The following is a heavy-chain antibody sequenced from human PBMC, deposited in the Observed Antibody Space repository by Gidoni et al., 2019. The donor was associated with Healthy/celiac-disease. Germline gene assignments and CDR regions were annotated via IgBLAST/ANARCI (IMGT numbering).Heavy chain of an antibody. CDR1: GYTFPSYG. CDR2: ISAYNGNT. J-gene: IGHJ6*02. CDR3: ARRYSYGQPYYYYGMDV. V-gene: IGHV1-18*04. Sequence: QVQLVQSGAEVKQPGASVKVSCKASGYTFPSYGISWVRQAPGQGLEWMGWISAYNGNTNYAQKLQGRVTMTTDTSTSTAYMELRSLRSDDTAVYYCARRYSYGQPYYYYGMDVWGQGTTVTVSS. D-gene: IGHD5-18*01.